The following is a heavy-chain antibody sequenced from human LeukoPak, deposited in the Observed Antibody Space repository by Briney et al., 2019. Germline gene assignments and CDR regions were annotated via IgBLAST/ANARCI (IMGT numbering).Heavy chain of an antibody. CDR1: GFTFSSYS. J-gene: IGHJ4*02. CDR2: ISTRATTI. CDR3: ARGWYSSGWSLDY. D-gene: IGHD6-19*01. Sequence: GGSLRLSCAASGFTFSSYSMNWVRQAPGKGLEWVSYISTRATTIYYTDSVKGRFTISRDNANNSLYLQMNSLRAEDAAVYYCARGWYSSGWSLDYWGQGTLVTVSS. V-gene: IGHV3-48*04.